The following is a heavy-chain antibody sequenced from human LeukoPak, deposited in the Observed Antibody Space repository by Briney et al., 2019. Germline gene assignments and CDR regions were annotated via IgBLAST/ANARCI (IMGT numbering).Heavy chain of an antibody. CDR2: IYSGGST. CDR1: GSTFSSFS. J-gene: IGHJ4*02. Sequence: GGSLRLSCAASGSTFSSFSMNWVRQAPGEGLEWVSVIYSGGSTYYADSVKGRFTISRDNSKNTLYLQMNSLRAEDTAVYYCARDPPPYYYGSGSTLGGQGTLVTVSS. V-gene: IGHV3-53*01. D-gene: IGHD3-10*01. CDR3: ARDPPPYYYGSGSTL.